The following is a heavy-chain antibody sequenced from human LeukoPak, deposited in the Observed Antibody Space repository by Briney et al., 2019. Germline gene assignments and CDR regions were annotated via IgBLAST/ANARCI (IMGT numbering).Heavy chain of an antibody. J-gene: IGHJ6*03. D-gene: IGHD6-13*01. CDR2: IYTSGST. V-gene: IGHV4-61*02. Sequence: PSQTLSLTCTVSGGSISSGSYYWRWIRQPAGKGLEWIGRIYTSGSTNYNPSLKSRVTISVDTSKNQFSLKLSSVTAADTAVYYCARVAAAAGTDYYYYMDVWGKGTTVTVSS. CDR3: ARVAAAAGTDYYYYMDV. CDR1: GGSISSGSYY.